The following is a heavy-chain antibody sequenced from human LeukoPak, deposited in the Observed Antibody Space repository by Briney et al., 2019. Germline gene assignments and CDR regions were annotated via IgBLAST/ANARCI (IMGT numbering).Heavy chain of an antibody. CDR1: GFTFSSYA. CDR2: ISDSGGRT. CDR3: AKDIEWELVFDY. V-gene: IGHV3-23*01. Sequence: GGSLRLSCAASGFTFSSYAMSWVRQAPGKGLEWVSDISDSGGRTYYTDSVKGRFTISRDNSKNTLYLQMNSLRAEDTAVYYCAKDIEWELVFDYWGQGTLVTVSS. J-gene: IGHJ4*02. D-gene: IGHD1-26*01.